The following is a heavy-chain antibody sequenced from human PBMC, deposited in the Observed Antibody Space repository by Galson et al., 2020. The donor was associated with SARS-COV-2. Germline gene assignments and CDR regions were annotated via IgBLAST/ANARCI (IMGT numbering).Heavy chain of an antibody. V-gene: IGHV1-18*01. J-gene: IGHJ6*02. D-gene: IGHD2-21*02. Sequence: ASVKVSCKASGYTFTSYGISWVRQAPGQGLEWMGWISAYNGNTNYAQKLQGRVTMTTDTSTSTAYMELRSLRSDDTAVYYCARDRMVVTPSSSKDYYYYYGMDVWGQGTTVTVSS. CDR2: ISAYNGNT. CDR3: ARDRMVVTPSSSKDYYYYYGMDV. CDR1: GYTFTSYG.